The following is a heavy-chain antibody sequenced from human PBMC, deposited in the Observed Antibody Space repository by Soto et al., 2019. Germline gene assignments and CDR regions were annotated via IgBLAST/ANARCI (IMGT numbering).Heavy chain of an antibody. CDR1: GFTFSDYY. CDR2: ISSSGSTI. Sequence: PGGSLRLSCAASGFTFSDYYMSWIRQAPGKGLEWVSYISSSGSTIYYADSVKGRFTISRDNAKNSLYLQMNSLRAEDTAVYYCAREYGDYFLPHHYFDYWGQGTLVTVSP. CDR3: AREYGDYFLPHHYFDY. D-gene: IGHD4-17*01. V-gene: IGHV3-11*01. J-gene: IGHJ4*02.